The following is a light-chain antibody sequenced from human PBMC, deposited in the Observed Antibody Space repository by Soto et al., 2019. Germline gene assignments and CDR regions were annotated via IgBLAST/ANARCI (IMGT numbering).Light chain of an antibody. CDR1: QSISSY. CDR3: QQSYSNTIT. CDR2: AAS. V-gene: IGKV1-39*01. Sequence: DIQMTQSPSSLSASVGDGVTITCRTSQSISSYLNWYQQKPGKAPQLLIFAASSLQSGVPSRFSGTGFGTDFTLTISSLQPEDFATYYCQQSYSNTITFGQGTRLEIK. J-gene: IGKJ5*01.